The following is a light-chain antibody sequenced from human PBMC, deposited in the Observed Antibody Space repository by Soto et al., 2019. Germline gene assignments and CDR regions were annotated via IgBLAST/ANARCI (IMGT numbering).Light chain of an antibody. Sequence: EIVLTQSPATLSLSPGERATLSCRASQRVSSYLAWYQQKPGQAPRLLIYDASNRATGIPARFSGSGSGTELTLTISSLQSEDFAVYYCQQYSNWPPVTFGQGTRLEIK. CDR1: QRVSSY. CDR3: QQYSNWPPVT. J-gene: IGKJ5*01. CDR2: DAS. V-gene: IGKV3-11*01.